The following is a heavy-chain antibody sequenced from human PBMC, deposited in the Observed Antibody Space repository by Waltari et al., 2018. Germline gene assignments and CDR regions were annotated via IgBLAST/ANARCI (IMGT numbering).Heavy chain of an antibody. J-gene: IGHJ3*02. D-gene: IGHD3-10*01. V-gene: IGHV1-69*04. CDR2: IIPILGIA. Sequence: QVQLVQSGAEVKKPGSSVKVSCKASGGTFSSYAISWVRQAPGQGLEWMGGIIPILGIANYAQKFQGRVTITADESTSTAYMELSSLRSEDTAVYYCASQGVIIKDAFDIWGQGTMVTVSS. CDR3: ASQGVIIKDAFDI. CDR1: GGTFSSYA.